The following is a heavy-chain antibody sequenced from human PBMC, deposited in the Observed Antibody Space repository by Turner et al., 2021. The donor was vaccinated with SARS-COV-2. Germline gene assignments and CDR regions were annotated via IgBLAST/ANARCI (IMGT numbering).Heavy chain of an antibody. CDR3: ASELSGSRRLDY. CDR1: GLTFSAHF. D-gene: IGHD1-26*01. V-gene: IGHV3-72*01. CDR2: SVDRASNYIT. Sequence: DVQLVESGGGLVKPGGSLSLYCAASGLTFSAHFMDSVRQAPGNGLEWVGRSVDRASNYITQYAASVRGRFTISRDASENLVYLQMDSLRSEDTAVYYCASELSGSRRLDYWGQGTLVAVSS. J-gene: IGHJ4*02.